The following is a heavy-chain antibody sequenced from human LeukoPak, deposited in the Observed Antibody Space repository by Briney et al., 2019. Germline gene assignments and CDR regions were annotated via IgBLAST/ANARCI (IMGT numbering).Heavy chain of an antibody. J-gene: IGHJ5*02. Sequence: SETLSLTCAVYGGSFSDYYCSWIRQPPGKGLEWIGEINHSGSTNYNPSLKSRVTISVDTSKNQYSLKLSSVTAADTAVYYCARRIWRDYPRYNWFDPWGQGALVTVSS. CDR3: ARRIWRDYPRYNWFDP. CDR2: INHSGST. CDR1: GGSFSDYY. V-gene: IGHV4-34*01. D-gene: IGHD3-3*01.